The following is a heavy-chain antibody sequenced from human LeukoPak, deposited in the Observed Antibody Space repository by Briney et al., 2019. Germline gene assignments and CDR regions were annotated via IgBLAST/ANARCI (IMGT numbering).Heavy chain of an antibody. Sequence: GGSLRLSCAASGFTFSRYAMNWVRQAPGKGLEWVSDLSGSGTSTYYADSVRGRFTLSTDNSKDTLYLQMNSLRGEGTARYYCTKDIEYNWSRAAQHWGQGTLVTVSS. J-gene: IGHJ1*01. CDR2: LSGSGTST. CDR1: GFTFSRYA. V-gene: IGHV3-23*01. D-gene: IGHD1-1*01. CDR3: TKDIEYNWSRAAQH.